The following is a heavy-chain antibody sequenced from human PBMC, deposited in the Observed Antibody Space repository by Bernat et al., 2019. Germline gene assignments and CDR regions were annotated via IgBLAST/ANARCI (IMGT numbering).Heavy chain of an antibody. CDR3: ATSRSFDY. Sequence: ELQLVESGGGLVQPGGSLRLSCAASGFTFSSYWMSWVRQAPGKGLERVANIKQDASEKYYVDSVNGRFSISIDNAKLSLYLHMNSLCAYDTAVYYCATSRSFDYWGQGTLVTVSS. CDR1: GFTFSSYW. CDR2: IKQDASEK. V-gene: IGHV3-7*03. J-gene: IGHJ4*02.